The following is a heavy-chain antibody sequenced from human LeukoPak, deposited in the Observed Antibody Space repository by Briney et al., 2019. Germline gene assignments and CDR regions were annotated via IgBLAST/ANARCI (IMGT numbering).Heavy chain of an antibody. J-gene: IGHJ4*02. CDR1: GFTFGDYA. CDR3: AKDKGYRSSWYLFDY. Sequence: GGPLRLSCAASGFTFGDYAMHWVRQAPGKGLEWVSLISWDGGSTYYADSVKGRFTISRDNSKNSLYLQMNSLSAEDTALYYCAKDKGYRSSWYLFDYWGEGTLVTVSS. V-gene: IGHV3-43D*04. D-gene: IGHD6-13*01. CDR2: ISWDGGST.